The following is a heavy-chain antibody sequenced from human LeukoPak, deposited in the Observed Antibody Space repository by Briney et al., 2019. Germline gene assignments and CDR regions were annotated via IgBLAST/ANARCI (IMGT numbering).Heavy chain of an antibody. CDR2: MNPNSGNT. D-gene: IGHD1-26*01. CDR1: GYTFTSYD. V-gene: IGHV1-8*01. J-gene: IGHJ4*02. CDR3: ASLLRGSYSPGDY. Sequence: GASVKVSCKASGYTFTSYDINWVRQATGQGLEWMGWMNPNSGNTGYAQKFQGRVTMTRNTSVSTAYMELSSLRSEDTAVYYCASLLRGSYSPGDYWGQETLVTVSS.